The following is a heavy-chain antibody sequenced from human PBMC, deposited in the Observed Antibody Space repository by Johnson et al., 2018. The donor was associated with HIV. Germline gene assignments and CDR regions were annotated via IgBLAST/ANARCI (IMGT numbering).Heavy chain of an antibody. CDR2: IYSGGST. J-gene: IGHJ3*02. D-gene: IGHD1-1*01. CDR1: GFTFSSYA. V-gene: IGHV3-NL1*01. Sequence: QVQLVESGGGVVQPGRSLRLSCAASGFTFSSYAMHWVRQAPGRGLEWVSVIYSGGSTYYADSVKGRFTISRDNSKNTLFLQMNSLIVGDTAVYFCTRDLRTRAFDIWGQGTMVTVSS. CDR3: TRDLRTRAFDI.